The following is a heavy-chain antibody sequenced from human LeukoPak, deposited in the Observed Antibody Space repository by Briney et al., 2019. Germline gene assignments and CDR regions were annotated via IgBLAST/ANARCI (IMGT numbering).Heavy chain of an antibody. J-gene: IGHJ4*02. CDR2: INTDGFST. Sequence: GGSLRLSCAASGFISSSYWMHWVRQPPGKGLVYIACINTDGFSTSYADPVKGRFTISRGNAKNTLYLQMNSLRAEDTAVYYCARSRTYGDYGRGLDYWGQGTLVTVSS. V-gene: IGHV3-74*01. CDR3: ARSRTYGDYGRGLDY. D-gene: IGHD4-17*01. CDR1: GFISSSYW.